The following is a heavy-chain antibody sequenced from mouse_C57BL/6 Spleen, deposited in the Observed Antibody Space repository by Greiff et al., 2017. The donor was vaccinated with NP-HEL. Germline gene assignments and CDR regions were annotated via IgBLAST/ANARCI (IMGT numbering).Heavy chain of an antibody. D-gene: IGHD1-1*01. V-gene: IGHV1-69*01. Sequence: VQLQQPGAELVMPGASVKLSCKASGYTFTSYWMHWVKQRPGQGLEWIGEIDPSDSYTNYNQKFKGKSTLTVDKSSSTAYMQLSSLTSEDSAVYYCARAILLLPYFDYWGQGTTLTVSS. CDR2: IDPSDSYT. CDR3: ARAILLLPYFDY. CDR1: GYTFTSYW. J-gene: IGHJ2*01.